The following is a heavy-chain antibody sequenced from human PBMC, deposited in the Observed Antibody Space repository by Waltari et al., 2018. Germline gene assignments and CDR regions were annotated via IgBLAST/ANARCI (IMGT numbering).Heavy chain of an antibody. CDR1: DGSITNYF. V-gene: IGHV4-59*08. Sequence: HVQLRESGPGLVKSSETLSITCTVSDGSITNYFWNWIRQPPGKALEWIGYIRHNGITKLNPSLKSRVSMSVDTSKNQSSLKVTSVTATDTAVYYCARWQSDWRAFNVWGQGTTVTVSS. CDR2: IRHNGIT. D-gene: IGHD2-21*02. CDR3: ARWQSDWRAFNV. J-gene: IGHJ3*01.